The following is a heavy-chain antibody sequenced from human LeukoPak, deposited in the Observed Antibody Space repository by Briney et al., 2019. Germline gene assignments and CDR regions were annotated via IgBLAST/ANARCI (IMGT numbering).Heavy chain of an antibody. V-gene: IGHV4-30-4*08. D-gene: IGHD2-2*01. J-gene: IGHJ5*02. CDR2: IYYSGST. CDR3: AREYQVPKWNWFDP. Sequence: PSETLSLTCTVSGGSISSGDYYWSWIRQTPGKGLEWIGYIYYSGSTYYNPSLKSRVTISVDTSKNQFSLKLSSVTAADTAVYYCAREYQVPKWNWFDPWGQGTLVTVSS. CDR1: GGSISSGDYY.